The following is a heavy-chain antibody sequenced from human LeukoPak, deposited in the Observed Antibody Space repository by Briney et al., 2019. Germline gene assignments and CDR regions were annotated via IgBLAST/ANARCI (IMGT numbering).Heavy chain of an antibody. J-gene: IGHJ6*02. D-gene: IGHD4-17*01. CDR3: ASPYPHYGTYYYYGMDV. CDR2: ISYDGSNK. CDR1: GFTFSSYA. V-gene: IGHV3-30-3*01. Sequence: GRSLRLSCAASGFTFSSYAMHWVRQAPGKGLEWVAVISYDGSNKYYADSVKGRFTISRDNAKNTLYLQMNSLRAEDTAVYYCASPYPHYGTYYYYGMDVWGQGTTVTVSS.